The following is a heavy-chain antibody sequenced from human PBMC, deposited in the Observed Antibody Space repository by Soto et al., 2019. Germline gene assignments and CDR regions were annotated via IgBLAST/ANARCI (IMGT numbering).Heavy chain of an antibody. CDR2: ISAYNGNT. V-gene: IGHV1-18*01. CDR1: GYTFTSYG. D-gene: IGHD3-9*01. Sequence: SVTVSCKAAGYTFTSYGSSWGRKNTGQGLEWMGWISAYNGNTNYAQKLQGRVTMTTDTSTSTAYMELRSLRSDDTAVYYCARAVGYDILTGYYNYYYYYMDVWGKGTTVTVSS. CDR3: ARAVGYDILTGYYNYYYYYMDV. J-gene: IGHJ6*03.